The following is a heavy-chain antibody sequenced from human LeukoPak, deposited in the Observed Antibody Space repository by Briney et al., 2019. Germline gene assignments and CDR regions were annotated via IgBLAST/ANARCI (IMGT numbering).Heavy chain of an antibody. CDR3: ARTSIAARPFPVDY. V-gene: IGHV3-74*01. CDR2: INGDGRNI. D-gene: IGHD6-6*01. CDR1: GFTFSSYW. J-gene: IGHJ4*02. Sequence: GGSLRLSCVASGFTFSSYWMHWVRQDPRKGLVWVSRINGDGRNINYADSVRGRFTISRDNAKNTLYLQMNTLRVEDTAVYYCARTSIAARPFPVDYWGQGTLVTVSS.